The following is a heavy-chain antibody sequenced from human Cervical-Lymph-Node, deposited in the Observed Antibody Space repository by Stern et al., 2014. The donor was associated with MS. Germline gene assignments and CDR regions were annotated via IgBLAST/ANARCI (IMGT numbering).Heavy chain of an antibody. Sequence: QVQLVESGGGLVKPGGSLRLSCAASGFTFSDSYMNWIRQAPGKGLEWVSYISSSGTTIYYADSVKGRFTISRDNAKNSLYLHMNSLRVEDTAVYYCARDRTGDYGMDVWGQGTTVTVSS. CDR2: ISSSGTTI. D-gene: IGHD3/OR15-3a*01. CDR1: GFTFSDSY. CDR3: ARDRTGDYGMDV. V-gene: IGHV3-11*01. J-gene: IGHJ6*02.